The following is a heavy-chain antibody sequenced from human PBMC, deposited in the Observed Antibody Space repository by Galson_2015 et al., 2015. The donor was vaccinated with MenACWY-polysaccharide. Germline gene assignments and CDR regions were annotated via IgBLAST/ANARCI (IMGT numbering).Heavy chain of an antibody. D-gene: IGHD2-8*01. Sequence: SVKVSCKASGYTFTNYYIHWVRPAPGLGLEWMGVVKPSGGHPIQEQKFQGRVTMTSDTSTSTVYMEVRSLGSDDTAIYYCARAAYCTHYCYYYYYMDVWGKGTTVTVSS. CDR2: VKPSGGHP. V-gene: IGHV1-46*01. CDR3: ARAAYCTHYCYYYYYMDV. J-gene: IGHJ6*03. CDR1: GYTFTNYY.